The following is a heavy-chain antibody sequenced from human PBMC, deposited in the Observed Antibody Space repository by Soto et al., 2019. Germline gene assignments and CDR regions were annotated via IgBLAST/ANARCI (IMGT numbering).Heavy chain of an antibody. CDR3: ARASSNYVYFDY. CDR1: GGSISSGGYS. J-gene: IGHJ4*02. D-gene: IGHD4-4*01. V-gene: IGHV4-30-2*01. CDR2: IYHSGST. Sequence: SETLSLTCAVSGGSISSGGYSWSWIRQPPGKGLEWIGYIYHSGSTYYNPSLKSRVTISVDRSKNQFSLKLSSVTAADTAVYYCARASSNYVYFDYWGQGTLVTVSS.